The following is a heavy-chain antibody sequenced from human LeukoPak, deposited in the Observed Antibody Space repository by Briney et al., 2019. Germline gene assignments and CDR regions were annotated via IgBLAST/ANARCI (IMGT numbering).Heavy chain of an antibody. CDR2: IYHSGST. J-gene: IGHJ4*02. CDR1: GGSISSSNW. D-gene: IGHD1-14*01. Sequence: SETLSLTCAVSGGSISSSNWWSWVRQPPGKGLEWIGEIYHSGSTNYNPSLKSRVTISVDTSKNQFSLKLSSVTAADTAVYYCARDHLRTLGYWGQGTLVTVSS. V-gene: IGHV4-4*02. CDR3: ARDHLRTLGY.